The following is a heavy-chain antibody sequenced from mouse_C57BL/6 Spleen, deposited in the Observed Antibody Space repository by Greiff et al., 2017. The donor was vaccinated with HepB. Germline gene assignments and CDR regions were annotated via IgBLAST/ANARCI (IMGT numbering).Heavy chain of an antibody. J-gene: IGHJ3*01. CDR2: IDPNSGGT. Sequence: QVQLQQPGAELVKPGASVKLSCKASGYTFTSYWMHWVKQRPGRGLGWIGRIDPNSGGTKYNEKFKSKATLTVDKPSSTAYMQLSSLTSEDSAVYCCATCGYDGFAYWGQGTLVTVSA. CDR1: GYTFTSYW. V-gene: IGHV1-72*01. D-gene: IGHD2-2*01. CDR3: ATCGYDGFAY.